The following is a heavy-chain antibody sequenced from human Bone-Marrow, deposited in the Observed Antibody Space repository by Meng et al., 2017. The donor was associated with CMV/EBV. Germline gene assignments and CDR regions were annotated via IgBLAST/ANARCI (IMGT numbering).Heavy chain of an antibody. CDR3: VRSRYCTNGVCLSYFDY. Sequence: YTFTGDYMHWVRQAPGQGLEWMGWINPNSGGTNYAQKFQGRVTMTRDTSISTAYMELSRLRSDDTAVYYCVRSRYCTNGVCLSYFDYWGQGTLVTVSS. J-gene: IGHJ4*02. V-gene: IGHV1-2*02. D-gene: IGHD2-8*01. CDR1: YTFTGDY. CDR2: INPNSGGT.